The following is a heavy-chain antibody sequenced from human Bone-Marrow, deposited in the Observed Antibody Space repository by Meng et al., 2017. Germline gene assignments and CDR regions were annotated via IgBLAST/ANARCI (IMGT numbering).Heavy chain of an antibody. D-gene: IGHD6-19*01. J-gene: IGHJ4*02. V-gene: IGHV4-4*02. CDR2: FHHSGTT. CDR3: AASSGWYRIDS. Sequence: QVQQQESGPGLVKPSGTLSLNCGVSGASVSSGYWWTWVRQPPGKGLEWIGEFHHSGTTNYNPSLRSRVTISVDTSKNQFSLRLTSVTAADTAVYYCAASSGWYRIDSWGQGTLVTVSS. CDR1: GASVSSGYW.